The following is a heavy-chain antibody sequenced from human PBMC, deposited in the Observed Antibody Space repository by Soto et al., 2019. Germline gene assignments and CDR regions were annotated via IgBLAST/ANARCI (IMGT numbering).Heavy chain of an antibody. V-gene: IGHV5-51*01. CDR3: ARGPGDYYYGMAV. Sequence: GESLKISCKGSGYSFTSSWIGWVRQMPGKGLEWMGIIYPGDSDTRYSPSFQGQVTISADKSISTAYLQWSSLKASDAAMYYCARGPGDYYYGMAVWGQGTTVTVSS. CDR1: GYSFTSSW. J-gene: IGHJ6*02. D-gene: IGHD3-10*01. CDR2: IYPGDSDT.